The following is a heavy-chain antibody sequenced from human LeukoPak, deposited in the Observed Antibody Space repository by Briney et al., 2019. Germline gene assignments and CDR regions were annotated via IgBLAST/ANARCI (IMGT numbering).Heavy chain of an antibody. J-gene: IGHJ4*02. CDR1: GFTFTTFG. D-gene: IGHD1/OR15-1a*01. V-gene: IGHV3-30*18. Sequence: PGRSLRLSCPASGFTFTTFGIHWVRQAPGKGLEWVAAISPDGNIEYYTDSVKGRFTISRDNSKNMIYLQMNSLRGEDSAVYYCAKINNDDDYWGQGTLVTVSS. CDR3: AKINNDDDY. CDR2: ISPDGNIE.